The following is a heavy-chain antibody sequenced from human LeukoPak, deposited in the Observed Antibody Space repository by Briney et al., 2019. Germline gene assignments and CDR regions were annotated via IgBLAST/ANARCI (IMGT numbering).Heavy chain of an antibody. CDR1: GGSISSSSYS. CDR2: IYYSGST. Sequence: SETLSLTCTVSGGSISSSSYSWGWLRQPPGKGLEWIGSIYYSGSTYYNPSLKSRVTISVDTSKNQFSLKLSSVTAADTAVYYCARQGIVVVPAPQFDPWGQGTLVTVSS. D-gene: IGHD2-2*01. CDR3: ARQGIVVVPAPQFDP. V-gene: IGHV4-39*01. J-gene: IGHJ5*02.